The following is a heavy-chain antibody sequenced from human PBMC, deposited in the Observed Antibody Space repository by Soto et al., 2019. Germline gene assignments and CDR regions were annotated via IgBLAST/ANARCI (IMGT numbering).Heavy chain of an antibody. CDR1: GGSISSSSYY. CDR3: ASLLGGYDYDDY. D-gene: IGHD5-12*01. J-gene: IGHJ4*02. V-gene: IGHV4-39*01. Sequence: QLQLQESGPGLVKPSETLSLTCTVSGGSISSSSYYWGWIRQPPGKGLEGIGSIDYSGSTNYNPSLKRRLTIAVDTSKNQFSLELSSVTAADTAVYYGASLLGGYDYDDYWGQGTLVTVSS. CDR2: IDYSGST.